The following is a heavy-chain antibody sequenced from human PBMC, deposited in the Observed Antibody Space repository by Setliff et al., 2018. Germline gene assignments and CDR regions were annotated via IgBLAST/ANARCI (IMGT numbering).Heavy chain of an antibody. V-gene: IGHV4-4*08. CDR2: VYSGGTT. CDR3: AREGGFAGFYGSWTYQYFDN. J-gene: IGHJ4*02. CDR1: GDSISDHH. D-gene: IGHD3-10*01. Sequence: SETLSLTCTVSGDSISDHHWSWIRLPPGKGLEWIGYVYSGGTTSYNPSLKTRVTMSIDTPNNQFSLTLRSVTAADTAVYYCAREGGFAGFYGSWTYQYFDNWGQGTLVTVSS.